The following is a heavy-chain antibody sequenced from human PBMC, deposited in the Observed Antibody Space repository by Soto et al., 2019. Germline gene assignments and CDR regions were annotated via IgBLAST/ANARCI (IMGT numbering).Heavy chain of an antibody. CDR2: IDPSDSYT. D-gene: IGHD2-21*01. V-gene: IGHV5-10-1*01. CDR1: GYSFTSYW. J-gene: IGHJ6*02. CDR3: ASRGVSIDKIYYYYGMDV. Sequence: PGESLKISCKGSGYSFTSYWISWVRQMPGKGLEWMGRIDPSDSYTNYSPSFQGHVTISADKSISTAYLQWSSLKASDTAMYYCASRGVSIDKIYYYYGMDVWGQGTTVTVSS.